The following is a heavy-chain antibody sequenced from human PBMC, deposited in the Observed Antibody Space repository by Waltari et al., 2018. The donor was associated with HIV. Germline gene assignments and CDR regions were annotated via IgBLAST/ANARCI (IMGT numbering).Heavy chain of an antibody. CDR3: AKEGTNYDFWSGYLGY. Sequence: QVQLQESGPGLVKPSQTLSLTCTVSGGSISSGSYYWSWIRPPAGKGLEWLGRNYTSGSTNYNPALKSRVTKSVDTCKTQFALKLRSVTAADTAVYYCAKEGTNYDFWSGYLGYWGQGTLVTVSS. CDR1: GGSISSGSYY. V-gene: IGHV4-61*02. D-gene: IGHD3-3*01. J-gene: IGHJ4*02. CDR2: NYTSGST.